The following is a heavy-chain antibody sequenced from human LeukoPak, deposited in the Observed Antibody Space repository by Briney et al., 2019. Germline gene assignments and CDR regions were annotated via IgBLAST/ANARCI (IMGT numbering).Heavy chain of an antibody. V-gene: IGHV5-51*01. Sequence: GESLKISCKGSGYSFTSYWIGWVRQMPGKGLEWMGIIYPGDSDTRYSPSFQGQVTISADKSISTAYLQWSSLMASDTATYYCARRQRAEAAPPGYFDYWGQGTLVTVSS. J-gene: IGHJ4*02. CDR3: ARRQRAEAAPPGYFDY. CDR1: GYSFTSYW. CDR2: IYPGDSDT. D-gene: IGHD2-15*01.